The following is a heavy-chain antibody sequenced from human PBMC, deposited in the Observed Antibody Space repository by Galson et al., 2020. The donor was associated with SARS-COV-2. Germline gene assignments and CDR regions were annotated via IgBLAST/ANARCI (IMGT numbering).Heavy chain of an antibody. CDR3: AKGPMGKLLWFGELLDY. V-gene: IGHV3-23*01. D-gene: IGHD3-10*01. Sequence: GGSLRLSCAASGFTFSSYAMSWVRQAPGKGLEWVSDISGSGGSTYYADSVKGRFTISRDNSKNTLYLQMNSLRAEDTAVYYCAKGPMGKLLWFGELLDYWGQGTLVTVSS. J-gene: IGHJ4*02. CDR1: GFTFSSYA. CDR2: ISGSGGST.